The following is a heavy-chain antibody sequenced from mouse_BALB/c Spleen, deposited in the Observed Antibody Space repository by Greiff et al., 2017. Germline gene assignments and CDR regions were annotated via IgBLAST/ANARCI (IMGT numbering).Heavy chain of an antibody. V-gene: IGHV1-67*01. CDR1: GYTFTDYA. J-gene: IGHJ3*01. CDR2: ISTYYGNT. Sequence: VQLQQSGPELVRPGVSVKISCKGSGYTFTDYAMHWVKQSHAKSLEWIGVISTYYGNTNYNQKFKGKATMTVDKSSSTAYMELARLTSEDSAIYYCARRHDGYSAWFAYWGQGTLVTVSA. CDR3: ARRHDGYSAWFAY. D-gene: IGHD2-3*01.